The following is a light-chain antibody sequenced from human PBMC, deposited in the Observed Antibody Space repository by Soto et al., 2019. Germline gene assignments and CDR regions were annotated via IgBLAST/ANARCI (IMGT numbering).Light chain of an antibody. CDR3: SSYTGSSTQV. V-gene: IGLV2-14*01. CDR1: RRDVGAYNL. Sequence: QSALTQPASVSGSPGQSITISCSGTRRDVGAYNLVSWYQQHPGKAPKLMIYEVRNRPSGISNRFSGSRSGNTASLTISGLQSEDEADYYCSSYTGSSTQVFGGGTKVTVL. J-gene: IGLJ1*01. CDR2: EVR.